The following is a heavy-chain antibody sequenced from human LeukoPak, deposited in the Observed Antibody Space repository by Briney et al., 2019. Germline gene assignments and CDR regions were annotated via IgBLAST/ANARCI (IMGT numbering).Heavy chain of an antibody. CDR1: GFTFSSYA. CDR3: AKDVWFGELITGPPDY. Sequence: GGSLRLSCAASGFTFSSYAMSWVRQAPGKGLEWVSGISGSGGSTYYADSVKGRFTISRDNSKNTLYLQMNSLRAEDTAVYYCAKDVWFGELITGPPDYWGQGTLVTVSS. V-gene: IGHV3-23*01. D-gene: IGHD3-10*01. CDR2: ISGSGGST. J-gene: IGHJ4*02.